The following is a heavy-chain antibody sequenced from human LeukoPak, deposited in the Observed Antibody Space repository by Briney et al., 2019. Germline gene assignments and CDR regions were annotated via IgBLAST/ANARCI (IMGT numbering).Heavy chain of an antibody. J-gene: IGHJ3*02. CDR3: GKYLQPSGYPYALDM. V-gene: IGHV3-23*01. Sequence: GGSLRLSCSASGFTFSNYDMGWVRQALGEGLEWVCSITASGFTNYADSARGRFTISRDNAKNTLYLQMNSLRAEDTALYYCGKYLQPSGYPYALDMWGQGTMVTVSS. CDR1: GFTFSNYD. CDR2: ITASGFT. D-gene: IGHD5-12*01.